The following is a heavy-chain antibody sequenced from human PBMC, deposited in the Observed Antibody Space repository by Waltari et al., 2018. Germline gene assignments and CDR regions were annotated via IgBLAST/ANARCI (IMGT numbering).Heavy chain of an antibody. D-gene: IGHD5-18*01. Sequence: EVQLVESGGGLVQPGGSLRLSCAASGFTFSTYWMPWVRQAPGKGLVWVSRISTDGSSTTYADSVKGRFTISRDNAKNTLYLQMNSLRAEDTAVYYCVRGPYSDGWCYIDYWGQGSLVTVSS. V-gene: IGHV3-74*01. CDR2: ISTDGSST. CDR1: GFTFSTYW. J-gene: IGHJ4*02. CDR3: VRGPYSDGWCYIDY.